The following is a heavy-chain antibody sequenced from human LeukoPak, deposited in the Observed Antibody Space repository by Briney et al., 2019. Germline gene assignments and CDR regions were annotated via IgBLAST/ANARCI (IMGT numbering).Heavy chain of an antibody. D-gene: IGHD3-10*01. J-gene: IGHJ5*01. CDR2: LYYSGSA. CDR1: GGSISSSRYY. CDR3: ARRTTVRGVGWFDS. V-gene: IGHV4-39*07. Sequence: SETLSLTCTVSGGSISSSRYYWAWIRQSPGKGLEWIGSLYYSGSAYYNPSLKSRVTISVDTSKSQFSLKLSSVTAADTAVYCCARRTTVRGVGWFDSWGQGILVTVSS.